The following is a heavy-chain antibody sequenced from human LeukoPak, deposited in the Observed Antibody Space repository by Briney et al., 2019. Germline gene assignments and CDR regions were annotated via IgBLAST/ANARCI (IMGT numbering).Heavy chain of an antibody. Sequence: SETLSLTCTVSGGSISDYYWNWIRQPPGKGLEWIGYIYYSGSTTYNPSLKSRVTISVNTAKNQFSLKLRSVTAVDTAVYYCARGDFCSKSNCYLRPMDVWGKGTTVTVSS. J-gene: IGHJ6*03. V-gene: IGHV4-59*01. CDR1: GGSISDYY. D-gene: IGHD3-3*01. CDR2: IYYSGST. CDR3: ARGDFCSKSNCYLRPMDV.